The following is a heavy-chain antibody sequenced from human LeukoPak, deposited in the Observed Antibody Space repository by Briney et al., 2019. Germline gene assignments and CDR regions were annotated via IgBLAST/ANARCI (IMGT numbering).Heavy chain of an antibody. CDR3: ARGYQRPDY. D-gene: IGHD2-2*01. Sequence: GALRLSCAASGFTFSSYAMHWVRQAPGKGLEWVAVISYDGSNKYYADSVKGRFTISRDNAMNSVHLQMNSLRVEDTAVYYCARGYQRPDYWGQGTLITVSS. CDR1: GFTFSSYA. J-gene: IGHJ4*02. V-gene: IGHV3-30-3*01. CDR2: ISYDGSNK.